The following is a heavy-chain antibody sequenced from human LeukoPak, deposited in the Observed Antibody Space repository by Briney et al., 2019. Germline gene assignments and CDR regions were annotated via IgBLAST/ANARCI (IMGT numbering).Heavy chain of an antibody. CDR3: ARVDDSSGYYNDY. D-gene: IGHD3-22*01. CDR1: GFTVSSNY. V-gene: IGHV3-66*01. J-gene: IGHJ4*02. CDR2: IYSGGST. Sequence: GGSLRLSCAASGFTVSSNYMSWVRQAPGKGLEWVSVIYSGGSTYYADSVKGRFTISRDNSKNTLYLQMNSLRAEDTAVYYCARVDDSSGYYNDYWGQGTLVTVSS.